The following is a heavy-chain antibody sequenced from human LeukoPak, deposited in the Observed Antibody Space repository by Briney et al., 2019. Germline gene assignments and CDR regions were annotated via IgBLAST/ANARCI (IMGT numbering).Heavy chain of an antibody. CDR1: GLTFSSYA. CDR2: ISSNGGST. V-gene: IGHV3-64*01. CDR3: ARDTYSSSWEYNWFDP. Sequence: GGSLRLSCAASGLTFSSYAMPWVRQAPGKGLEYVSAISSNGGSTYYANSVKGRFTISRDNSKNTLYLQMGSLRAEDMAVYYCARDTYSSSWEYNWFDPWGQGTLVTVSS. J-gene: IGHJ5*02. D-gene: IGHD6-13*01.